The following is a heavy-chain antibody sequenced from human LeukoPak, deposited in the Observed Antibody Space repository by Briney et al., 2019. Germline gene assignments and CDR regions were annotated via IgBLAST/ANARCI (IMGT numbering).Heavy chain of an antibody. Sequence: PGGSLRLSCAVSGFTFSNYAMSWVRQAPGKGLEWVSGISGSGASKYYADSVKGRFTISRDNSKNTLYLQMNSLRAEDTAVYYCARDQVWTVLYWGQGTLVTVSS. V-gene: IGHV3-23*01. CDR3: ARDQVWTVLY. D-gene: IGHD5-18*01. J-gene: IGHJ4*02. CDR1: GFTFSNYA. CDR2: ISGSGASK.